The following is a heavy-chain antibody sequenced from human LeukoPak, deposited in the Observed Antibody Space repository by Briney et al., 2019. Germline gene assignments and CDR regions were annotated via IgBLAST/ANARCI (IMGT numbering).Heavy chain of an antibody. CDR3: ARDRACSNGVCSYFDY. V-gene: IGHV4-34*01. Sequence: PSETLSLTCAVYGGSFSGYYWTWIRQPPGKGLEWIGEINHSGSTNYNPSLKSRVTISVDTSKNRFSLKLTSVTAADTAVYYCARDRACSNGVCSYFDYWGQGTVVTVSS. J-gene: IGHJ4*02. CDR1: GGSFSGYY. D-gene: IGHD2-8*01. CDR2: INHSGST.